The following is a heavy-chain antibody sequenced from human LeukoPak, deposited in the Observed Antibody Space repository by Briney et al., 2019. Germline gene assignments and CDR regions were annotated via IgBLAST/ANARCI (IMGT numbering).Heavy chain of an antibody. CDR1: GFTFSGYW. CDR2: IKQDGSEK. D-gene: IGHD3-16*01. J-gene: IGHJ4*02. CDR3: ARIVYYYSLLWHFDC. Sequence: PGGSLRLSCTASGFTFSGYWMSWVRQAPGKGLEWVANIKQDGSEKYYVDSVKGRFTISRDNAQKSLYLQMNGLRAEDTAVYYCARIVYYYSLLWHFDCWGQGTLVTVSS. V-gene: IGHV3-7*01.